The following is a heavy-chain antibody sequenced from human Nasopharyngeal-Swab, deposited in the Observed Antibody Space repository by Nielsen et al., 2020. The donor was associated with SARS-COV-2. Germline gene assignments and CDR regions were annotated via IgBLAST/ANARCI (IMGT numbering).Heavy chain of an antibody. Sequence: GESLKISCAAPGFTFSSYEMNWVRQAPGKGLEWVSHISSSGSTRYYADSVKGRFTISRDNAKNSLYLQMNSLRAEDTAVYYCARDYCSSTSCYDYWGQGTLVTVSS. J-gene: IGHJ4*02. CDR1: GFTFSSYE. D-gene: IGHD2-2*01. V-gene: IGHV3-48*03. CDR3: ARDYCSSTSCYDY. CDR2: ISSSGSTR.